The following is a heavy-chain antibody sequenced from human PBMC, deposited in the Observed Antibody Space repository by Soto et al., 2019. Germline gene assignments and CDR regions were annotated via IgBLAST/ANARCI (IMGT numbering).Heavy chain of an antibody. CDR1: GGSISGYY. CDR3: ARARYDSSGYYYFDY. CDR2: IYYSGST. J-gene: IGHJ4*02. V-gene: IGHV4-59*01. Sequence: PSETLSLTCTVSGGSISGYYWGWIRQPPGKGLEWIGYIYYSGSTIYNPSLKSRVTISVDTSKNQFSLKLSSVTAADTAVYYCARARYDSSGYYYFDYWGQGTLVTVSS. D-gene: IGHD3-22*01.